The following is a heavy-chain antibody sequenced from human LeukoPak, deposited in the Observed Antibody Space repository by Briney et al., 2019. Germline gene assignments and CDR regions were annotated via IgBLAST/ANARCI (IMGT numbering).Heavy chain of an antibody. CDR2: IIPIFGTA. J-gene: IGHJ4*02. CDR3: AKVPNYGSGSYVAYYFDY. V-gene: IGHV1-69*05. CDR1: GGTFSSYA. D-gene: IGHD3-10*01. Sequence: GASVKVSCKASGGTFSSYAISWVRQAPGQGLEWMGGIIPIFGTANYAQKFQGRVTITTDESTSTAYMELSSLRSEDTAVYYCAKVPNYGSGSYVAYYFDYWGQGTLVTVSS.